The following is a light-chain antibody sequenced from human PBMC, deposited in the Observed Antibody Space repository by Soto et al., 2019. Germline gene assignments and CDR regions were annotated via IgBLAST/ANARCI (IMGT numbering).Light chain of an antibody. CDR2: SNN. J-gene: IGLJ2*01. CDR1: SSNIGSNT. CDR3: AAWDDSLNGPV. Sequence: QPVLTQPPSASGTPGQRFTISCCGSSSNIGSNTVNWYQQLPGTSPKLLIYSNNQRPSGVPDRFSGSKSGTSASLAISGLKSEDEADYYCAAWDDSLNGPVFGGRTKLAV. V-gene: IGLV1-44*01.